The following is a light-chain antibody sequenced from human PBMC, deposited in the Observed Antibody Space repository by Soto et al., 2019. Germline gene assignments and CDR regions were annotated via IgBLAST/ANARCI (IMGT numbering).Light chain of an antibody. CDR3: QQAHSFPLT. V-gene: IGKV1-12*01. J-gene: IGKJ4*01. CDR1: QDVGSW. Sequence: DIQMTQSPSSVSASVEDRVTITCRASQDVGSWLAWYQQKPGKAPKLLIYSASTLQSGVPSRFSATGSVTDFTLTISSLQPEDFATSFCQQAHSFPLTFGGGTKVDIK. CDR2: SAS.